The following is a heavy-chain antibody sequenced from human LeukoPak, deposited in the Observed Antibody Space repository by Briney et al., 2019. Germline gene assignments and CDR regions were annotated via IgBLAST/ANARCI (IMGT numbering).Heavy chain of an antibody. Sequence: GESLKISCKGSGYSFTSYWIGWVRQMPGKGLEWMGIIYPGDSDTRYSPSFQGQVTISADKSINTAYLQWSSLKASDTAIYYCAKQGLYYGSSSYPNPFDNWGQGTLVTVSS. CDR3: AKQGLYYGSSSYPNPFDN. CDR1: GYSFTSYW. CDR2: IYPGDSDT. D-gene: IGHD3-22*01. V-gene: IGHV5-51*01. J-gene: IGHJ4*02.